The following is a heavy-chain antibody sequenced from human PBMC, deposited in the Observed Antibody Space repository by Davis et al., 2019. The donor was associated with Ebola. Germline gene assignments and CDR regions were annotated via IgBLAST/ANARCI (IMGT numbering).Heavy chain of an antibody. Sequence: PSETLSLTCAVSGSSISSSNWWSWVRQPPGKGLEWIGEIYHSGSTNYNPSLKSRVTISVDKSKNQFSLKLSSVTAADTAVYYCARDRIAADPYNWFDPWGQGTLVTVSS. J-gene: IGHJ5*02. V-gene: IGHV4-4*02. CDR1: GSSISSSNW. CDR3: ARDRIAADPYNWFDP. D-gene: IGHD6-13*01. CDR2: IYHSGST.